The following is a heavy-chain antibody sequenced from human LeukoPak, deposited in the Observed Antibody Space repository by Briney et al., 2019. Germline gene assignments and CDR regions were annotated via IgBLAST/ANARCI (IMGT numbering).Heavy chain of an antibody. J-gene: IGHJ4*02. D-gene: IGHD3-22*01. V-gene: IGHV3-9*01. CDR3: ARDWGAYYHFFDY. CDR1: GFTFDDYA. Sequence: GRSLRLSCAASGFTFDDYAMYWVRQAPGKGLEWVSGISWNSGSIGYADSVKGRFTISRDNAKKSLYLQMSSLRAEDTAVYYCARDWGAYYHFFDYWGQGTLVTVSS. CDR2: ISWNSGSI.